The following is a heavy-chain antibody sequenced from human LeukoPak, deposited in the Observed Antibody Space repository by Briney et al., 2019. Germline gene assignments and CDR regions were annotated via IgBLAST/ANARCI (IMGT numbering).Heavy chain of an antibody. Sequence: PSGTLSLTCGASGGSITTTNWWRWGRQFPGQGLQWIGEVSLEGVRNYNPSLTSRVTMSLDRAKHLLSLNLNSVTAADTAVYYCSSNNGTFSHFGYWGQGILVTV. J-gene: IGHJ4*02. CDR1: GGSITTTNW. V-gene: IGHV4-4*02. CDR3: SSNNGTFSHFGY. CDR2: VSLEGVR. D-gene: IGHD1-26*01.